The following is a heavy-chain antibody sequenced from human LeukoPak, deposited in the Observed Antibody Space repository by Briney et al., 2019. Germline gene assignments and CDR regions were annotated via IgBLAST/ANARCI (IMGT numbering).Heavy chain of an antibody. CDR1: GGSISSGGYY. J-gene: IGHJ5*02. CDR3: ARDPGSSSWNGWFDP. CDR2: IYHSGST. V-gene: IGHV4-30-2*01. D-gene: IGHD6-13*01. Sequence: SQTLSLTCTVSGGSISSGGYYWSWIRQPPGKGLEWIVYIYHSGSTYYNPSLKSRVTISVDRSKNQFSLKVSSVTAADTAVYYCARDPGSSSWNGWFDPWGQGTLVTVSS.